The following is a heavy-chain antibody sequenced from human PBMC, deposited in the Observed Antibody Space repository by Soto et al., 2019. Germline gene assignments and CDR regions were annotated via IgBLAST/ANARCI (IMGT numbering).Heavy chain of an antibody. J-gene: IGHJ4*02. CDR3: ARHFNDGFDY. V-gene: IGHV5-10-1*01. D-gene: IGHD1-1*01. CDR1: GYTFTGYW. CDR2: IDPSDSYT. Sequence: WESLKISCQGSGYTFTGYWISWVRQMPGRGLEWMGRIDPSDSYTNYSPSFQGHVTISTDKSISTAYLEWSSLKASDTAIYYCARHFNDGFDYWGQGILVTVSS.